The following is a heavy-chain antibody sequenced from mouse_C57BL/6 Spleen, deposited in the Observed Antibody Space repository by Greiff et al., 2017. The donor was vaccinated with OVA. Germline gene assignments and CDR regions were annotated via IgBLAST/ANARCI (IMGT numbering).Heavy chain of an antibody. CDR2: ISYDGSN. D-gene: IGHD2-4*01. CDR1: GYSITSGYY. CDR3: ARDGNDYDVAWFAY. Sequence: VQLQQSGPGLVKPSQSLSLTCSVTGYSITSGYYWNWIRQFPGNKLEWMGYISYDGSNNYNPSLKNRISITRDTSKNQFFLKLNSVTTEDTATYYCARDGNDYDVAWFAYWGQGTLVIVSA. J-gene: IGHJ3*01. V-gene: IGHV3-6*01.